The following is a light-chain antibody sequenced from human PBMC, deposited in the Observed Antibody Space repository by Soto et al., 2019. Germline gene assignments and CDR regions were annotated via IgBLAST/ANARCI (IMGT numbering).Light chain of an antibody. CDR1: QTISSW. CDR3: QKYNSYTRK. CDR2: KAS. Sequence: DIQITQSPSTLSGSVGDRVTITCRASQTISSWLAWYQQKPGKAPKLLIYKASSLQSGVPSRFSGSGSGTEFTLTISSLQPDDFATYYCQKYNSYTRKFGQGTKVDIK. J-gene: IGKJ1*01. V-gene: IGKV1-5*03.